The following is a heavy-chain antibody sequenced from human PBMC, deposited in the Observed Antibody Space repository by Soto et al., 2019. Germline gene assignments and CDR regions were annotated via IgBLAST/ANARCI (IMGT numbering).Heavy chain of an antibody. V-gene: IGHV4-34*01. CDR1: GGSFSGYY. D-gene: IGHD1-1*01. CDR3: ARLRVGATGRTDSDY. J-gene: IGHJ4*02. CDR2: INHSGST. Sequence: PSETLSLTCAVYGGSFSGYYWSWIRQPPGKGLEWIGGINHSGSTNYNPSLKSRVTISVDTSKNHFSLKLASVTAADTASYHCARLRVGATGRTDSDYWGPGTLVTVSS.